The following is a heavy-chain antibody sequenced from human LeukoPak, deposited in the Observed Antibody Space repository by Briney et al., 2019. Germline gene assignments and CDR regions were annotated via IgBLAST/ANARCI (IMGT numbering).Heavy chain of an antibody. CDR1: GGSFSGYY. J-gene: IGHJ4*02. Sequence: PSETLSLTCAVYGGSFSGYYWSWIRQPPGKGLEWIGEINHSGSTNYNPSLKSRVTISVDTSKNQFSLKQSSVTAADTAVYYCAREKVHYDFWSGNWGCYFDYWGQGTLVTVSS. V-gene: IGHV4-34*01. D-gene: IGHD3-3*01. CDR3: AREKVHYDFWSGNWGCYFDY. CDR2: INHSGST.